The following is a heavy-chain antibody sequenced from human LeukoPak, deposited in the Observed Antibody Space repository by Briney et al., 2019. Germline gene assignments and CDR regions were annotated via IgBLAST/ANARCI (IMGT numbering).Heavy chain of an antibody. CDR2: INHSGST. CDR1: GGSFSGYY. CDR3: ARENPSGYYNRPIDY. Sequence: SETLSLTCAVYGGSFSGYYWSWIRQPPGKGLEWIGEINHSGSTNYNPSLKSRVTISVDTSKNQFSLKLSSVTAADTAIYYCARENPSGYYNRPIDYWGQGTLVTVSS. V-gene: IGHV4-34*01. D-gene: IGHD3-22*01. J-gene: IGHJ4*02.